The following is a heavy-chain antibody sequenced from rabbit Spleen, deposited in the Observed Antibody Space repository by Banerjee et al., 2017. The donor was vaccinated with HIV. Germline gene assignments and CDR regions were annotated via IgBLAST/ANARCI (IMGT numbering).Heavy chain of an antibody. J-gene: IGHJ6*01. D-gene: IGHD1-1*01. CDR2: IDAGSSGFT. Sequence: QSLEESGGDLVKPGASLTLTCTASGFSFNNNYYMCWVRQAPGKGLEWIVCIDAGSSGFTYFATWAKGRFTCSKTSSTTVTLQMTRLTAADTATYFCARDTSTSFSSYGMDLWGQGTLVTVS. CDR3: ARDTSTSFSSYGMDL. V-gene: IGHV1S40*01. CDR1: GFSFNNNYY.